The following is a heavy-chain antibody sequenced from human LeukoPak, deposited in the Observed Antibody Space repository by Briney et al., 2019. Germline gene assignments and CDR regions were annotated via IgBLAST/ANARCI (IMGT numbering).Heavy chain of an antibody. CDR1: GCTFSNYG. CDR2: ISYDGSNK. J-gene: IGHJ4*02. V-gene: IGHV3-30*18. CDR3: ANLPL. Sequence: GGSLRLSCATSGCTFSNYGMHWVRQAPGKGLEWVAVISYDGSNKYYADSVKGRFTISRDNSKNTLYPQMNSLRPEDAAVYYCANLPLWGQGTLVTVSS.